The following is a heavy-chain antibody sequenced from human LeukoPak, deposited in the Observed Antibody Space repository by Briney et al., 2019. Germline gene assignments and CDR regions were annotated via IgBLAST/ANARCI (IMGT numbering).Heavy chain of an antibody. CDR2: IYPGDSHT. J-gene: IGHJ3*02. CDR1: XYSFTSYW. CDR3: ARRFYYDSSGYPDAFDI. D-gene: IGHD3-22*01. Sequence: GESLXXSXXXXXYSFTSYWXGWVRRMPGKGVEXMGIIYPGDSHTRYSPSFQGQVTISADKSINTAYLQWSSLKASDTAMYHCARRFYYDSSGYPDAFDIWGQGTMVTVSS. V-gene: IGHV5-51*01.